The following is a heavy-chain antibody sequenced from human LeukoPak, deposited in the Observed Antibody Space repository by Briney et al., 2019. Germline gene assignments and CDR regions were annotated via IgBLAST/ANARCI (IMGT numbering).Heavy chain of an antibody. CDR1: GGSFSGYY. D-gene: IGHD2-2*01. J-gene: IGHJ5*02. V-gene: IGHV4-34*01. Sequence: PSETLSLTCAVYGGSFSGYYWSWIRQPPGKGLEWIGEINHSGSTNYNPSLKSRVIISVDTSKNQFSLKLSSVTAADTAVYYCARVYCSSTSCYLRLFDPWGQGTLVTVSS. CDR2: INHSGST. CDR3: ARVYCSSTSCYLRLFDP.